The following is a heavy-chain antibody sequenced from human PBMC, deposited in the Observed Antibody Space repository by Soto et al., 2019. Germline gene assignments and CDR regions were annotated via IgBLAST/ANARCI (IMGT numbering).Heavy chain of an antibody. J-gene: IGHJ6*02. V-gene: IGHV1-18*01. CDR2: ISAYNGNT. CDR3: ARDMQLVSVYYYGMDV. CDR1: GYTFTSYG. Sequence: ASVKVSCKASGYTFTSYGISWVRQAPGQGLEWMGWISAYNGNTNYAQKLQGRVTMTTDTSTSTAYMELRSLRSDDTAVYYCARDMQLVSVYYYGMDVWGQGTTVTVSS. D-gene: IGHD6-6*01.